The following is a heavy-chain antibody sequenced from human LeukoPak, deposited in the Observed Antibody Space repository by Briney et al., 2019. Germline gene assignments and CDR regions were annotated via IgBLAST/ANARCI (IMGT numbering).Heavy chain of an antibody. D-gene: IGHD6-13*01. CDR2: IIPIFGTA. V-gene: IGHV1-69*13. CDR3: ARVFIAKARVGAFDI. CDR1: GGTFSSYA. J-gene: IGHJ3*02. Sequence: SVKVSCKASGGTFSSYAISWVRQAPGQGLEWMGGIIPIFGTANYAQKFQGRVTITADESTSTAYMELSSLRTEDTAVYYCARVFIAKARVGAFDIWGQGTMVTVSS.